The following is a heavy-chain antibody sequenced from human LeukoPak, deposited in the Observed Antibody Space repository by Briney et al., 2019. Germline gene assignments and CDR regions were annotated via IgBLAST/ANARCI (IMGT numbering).Heavy chain of an antibody. CDR3: ARLGPFWSGPWDFDY. CDR1: GFTFSSYS. Sequence: GGSLRLSCAASGFTFSSYSMNWVRQAPGKGLEWVSSISSSSSYIYYADSVKGRFTISRDNAKNSLYLQMNSLRAEDTAVYYCARLGPFWSGPWDFDYWGLGTLVTVSS. CDR2: ISSSSSYI. V-gene: IGHV3-21*01. D-gene: IGHD3-3*01. J-gene: IGHJ4*02.